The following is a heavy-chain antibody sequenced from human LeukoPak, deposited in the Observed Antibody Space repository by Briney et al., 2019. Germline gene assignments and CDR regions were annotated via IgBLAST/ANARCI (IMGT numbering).Heavy chain of an antibody. CDR3: ARVERWLQYYYYGMDV. CDR1: GYTFTGYY. J-gene: IGHJ6*02. CDR2: INPNSGGT. V-gene: IGHV1-2*04. Sequence: ASVKVSCKASGYTFTGYYMHWVRQAPGQGLEWMGWINPNSGGTNYAQKFQGWVTMTRNTSISTAYMELSSLRSEDTAVYYCARVERWLQYYYYGMDVWGQGTTVTVSS. D-gene: IGHD5-24*01.